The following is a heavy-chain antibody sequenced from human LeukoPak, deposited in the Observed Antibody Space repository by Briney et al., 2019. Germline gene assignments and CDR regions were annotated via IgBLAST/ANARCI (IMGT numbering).Heavy chain of an antibody. Sequence: PGGTLRPSCAASGFTFSSYAMSWVRQAPGKGLEWVSAISTSGDTTYYADSVKGRFTISRDNSKNTLYLQMNSLRAEDTAVYYCTKVRAYDDSGNPYWHLDLWGRGTLVTVSS. J-gene: IGHJ2*01. CDR2: ISTSGDTT. CDR1: GFTFSSYA. V-gene: IGHV3-23*01. D-gene: IGHD3-10*01. CDR3: TKVRAYDDSGNPYWHLDL.